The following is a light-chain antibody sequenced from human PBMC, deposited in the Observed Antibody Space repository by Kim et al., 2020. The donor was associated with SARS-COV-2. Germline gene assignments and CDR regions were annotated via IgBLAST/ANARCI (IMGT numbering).Light chain of an antibody. V-gene: IGLV1-44*01. CDR1: SSNVGSNT. CDR2: SNK. J-gene: IGLJ3*02. Sequence: GQRVTIYCSGSSSNVGSNTVNWYQQLPGTAPNLLIYSNKQRPSGVPDRFSGSKSGTSASLAISGLQSEDEADYYCAAWDDSLNGPVFGGGTQLTVL. CDR3: AAWDDSLNGPV.